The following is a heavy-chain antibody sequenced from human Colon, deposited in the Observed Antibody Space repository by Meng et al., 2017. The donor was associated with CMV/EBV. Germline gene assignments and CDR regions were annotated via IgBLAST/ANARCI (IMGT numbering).Heavy chain of an antibody. D-gene: IGHD4-17*01. V-gene: IGHV3-23*01. CDR2: IRGSGDKT. J-gene: IGHJ5*02. CDR1: GFTFSAYT. CDR3: APVGGWGTDTPTTLIT. Sequence: GESLKISCAASGFTFSAYTMSWVRQAPGKGPEWVSAIRGSGDKTSYADSVTGRFSISRDNSKNTLFLQMNGLRAEDTAIYYCAPVGGWGTDTPTTLITWGQGTLVTVSS.